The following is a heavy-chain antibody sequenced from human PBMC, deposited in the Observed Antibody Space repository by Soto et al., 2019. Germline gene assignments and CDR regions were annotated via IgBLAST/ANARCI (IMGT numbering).Heavy chain of an antibody. Sequence: SETLSLTCAVSGGSISSSNWWSWVRQPPGKGLEWIGEIYHSGSTNYNPSLKSRVTISVDKSKNQFSLKLSSVTAADTAVYYCARAGRYYYYGMDVWGQGTTVTVSS. V-gene: IGHV4-4*02. CDR1: GGSISSSNW. J-gene: IGHJ6*02. CDR3: ARAGRYYYYGMDV. D-gene: IGHD1-26*01. CDR2: IYHSGST.